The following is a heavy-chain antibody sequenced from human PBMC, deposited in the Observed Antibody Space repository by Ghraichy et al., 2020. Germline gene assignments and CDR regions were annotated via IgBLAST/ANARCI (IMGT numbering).Heavy chain of an antibody. CDR2: ISGSGGDT. CDR1: GFTFSTYA. D-gene: IGHD5-18*01. V-gene: IGHV3-23*01. Sequence: GGSLRLSCAASGFTFSTYAMSWVRQAPGKGLEWVSSISGSGGDTYYADSVKGRFSISRDNSKNTLYLQMNSLRVEDTAVYYCAKRLGGYSFGDFESWGQGTLVTVSS. J-gene: IGHJ4*02. CDR3: AKRLGGYSFGDFES.